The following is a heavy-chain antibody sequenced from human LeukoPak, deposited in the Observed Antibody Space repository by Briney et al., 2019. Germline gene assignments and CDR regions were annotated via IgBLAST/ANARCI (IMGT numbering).Heavy chain of an antibody. Sequence: PGGSLRLSCAASGFTVSSNYMSWVRQAPGKGLDWVSVIYSGGSTYYADSVKGRFTISRDNSKNTLYLQMNSLRAEDTAVYYCARDQVDYYGSGPPYLGMDVWGQGTTVTVSS. CDR2: IYSGGST. CDR1: GFTVSSNY. D-gene: IGHD3-10*01. V-gene: IGHV3-53*01. CDR3: ARDQVDYYGSGPPYLGMDV. J-gene: IGHJ6*02.